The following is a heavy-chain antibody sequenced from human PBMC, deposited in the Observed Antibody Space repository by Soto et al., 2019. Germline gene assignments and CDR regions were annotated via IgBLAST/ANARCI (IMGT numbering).Heavy chain of an antibody. Sequence: PGGSLRLSCAASGFTFSSYAMSWVRQAPGKGLEWVSAISGSGGSTYYADSVKGRFTISRDNSKTTLYLQMNSLRAEDKAVYYCAKAYDFWSGYASCYMDVWGKGTTVTVSS. V-gene: IGHV3-23*01. D-gene: IGHD3-3*01. CDR3: AKAYDFWSGYASCYMDV. CDR2: ISGSGGST. J-gene: IGHJ6*03. CDR1: GFTFSSYA.